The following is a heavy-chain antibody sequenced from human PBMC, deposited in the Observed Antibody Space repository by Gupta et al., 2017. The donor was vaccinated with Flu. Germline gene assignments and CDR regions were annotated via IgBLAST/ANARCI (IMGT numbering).Heavy chain of an antibody. D-gene: IGHD1-26*01. CDR2: IFGGNTT. V-gene: IGHV3-53*01. Sequence: EVQLVESGGGLIQPGGSLRLSCAASGFAVRSNYMSWVRQAPGKGLEWVSVIFGGNTTYYAGSVKGRFTVSGDISNNTLYLEMNNLRVEDTAVYYCVRDHVGPGGAYYRAFDFWGQGIPVTVSS. CDR3: VRDHVGPGGAYYRAFDF. J-gene: IGHJ4*02. CDR1: GFAVRSNY.